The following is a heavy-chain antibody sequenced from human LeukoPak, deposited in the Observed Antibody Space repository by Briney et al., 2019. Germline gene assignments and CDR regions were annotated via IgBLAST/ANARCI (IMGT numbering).Heavy chain of an antibody. Sequence: ASVKVSCKASGYTFTGYYMHWVRQAPGQGLEWMGWINPNSGGTDYAQKFQGRVTMTRDTSISTAYMELSRLRSDDTAVYYCARGYYDSSGYLEIWGQGTMVTVSS. CDR3: ARGYYDSSGYLEI. CDR2: INPNSGGT. CDR1: GYTFTGYY. J-gene: IGHJ3*02. D-gene: IGHD3-22*01. V-gene: IGHV1-2*02.